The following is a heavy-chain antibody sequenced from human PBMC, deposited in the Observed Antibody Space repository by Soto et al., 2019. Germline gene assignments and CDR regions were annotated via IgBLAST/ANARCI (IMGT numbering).Heavy chain of an antibody. J-gene: IGHJ6*02. Sequence: SETLSLTCTVSGGSISSGSYYWGWIRQRPGKGLEWIGSIYYSGSTYYNPSLKSRVTISVDTSKDQFSLKLSSVTAADTAVYYCACIFSGGYGYGFYYYGMDVWGQGTTVT. CDR2: IYYSGST. CDR3: ACIFSGGYGYGFYYYGMDV. D-gene: IGHD5-18*01. V-gene: IGHV4-39*01. CDR1: GGSISSGSYY.